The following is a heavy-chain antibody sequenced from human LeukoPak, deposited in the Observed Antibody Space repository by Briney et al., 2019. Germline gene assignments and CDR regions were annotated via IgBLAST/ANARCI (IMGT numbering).Heavy chain of an antibody. CDR3: AKDMGPHRNGMDV. Sequence: GGSLRLPCAASGFTFSSYAMSWVRQAPGKGLEWVSAISGSGGSTYYADSVKGRFTISRDNSKNTLYLQMNSLRAEDTAVYYCAKDMGPHRNGMDVWGQGTTVTVSS. CDR2: ISGSGGST. J-gene: IGHJ6*02. CDR1: GFTFSSYA. V-gene: IGHV3-23*01. D-gene: IGHD3-10*01.